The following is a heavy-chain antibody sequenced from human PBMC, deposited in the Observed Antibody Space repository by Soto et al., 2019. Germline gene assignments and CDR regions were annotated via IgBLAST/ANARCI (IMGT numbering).Heavy chain of an antibody. J-gene: IGHJ5*02. CDR3: AQAPHTITGNPVWHDT. CDR2: INSGGGNT. CDR1: GFAFSDSG. D-gene: IGHD2-21*01. V-gene: IGHV3-23*01. Sequence: GGSLRLSCAAAGFAFSDSGMSWVRQAPGKGLEWVAAINSGGGNTYYADSVRGRVTVSRDNSKNTLYLQLNNVRADDTAVYYCAQAPHTITGNPVWHDTWGQRTQVTVSS.